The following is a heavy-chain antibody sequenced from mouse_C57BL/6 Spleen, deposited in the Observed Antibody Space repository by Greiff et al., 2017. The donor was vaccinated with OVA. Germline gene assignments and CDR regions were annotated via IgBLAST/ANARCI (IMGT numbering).Heavy chain of an antibody. J-gene: IGHJ4*01. D-gene: IGHD2-3*01. CDR1: GYTFTDYY. Sequence: QVQLKQSGAELVRPGASVKLSCKASGYTFTDYYINWVKQRPGQGLEWIARIYPGSGNTYYNEKFKGKATLTAEKSSSTTYMQLSSLTSEDSAVYFCARDDGYYGGAMDYWGQGTSVTVSS. V-gene: IGHV1-76*01. CDR2: IYPGSGNT. CDR3: ARDDGYYGGAMDY.